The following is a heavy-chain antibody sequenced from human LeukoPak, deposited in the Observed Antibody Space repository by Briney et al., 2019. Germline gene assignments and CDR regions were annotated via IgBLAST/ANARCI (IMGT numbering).Heavy chain of an antibody. CDR1: GGSINSDY. V-gene: IGHV4-59*08. CDR3: ARQGHKLTLVDYYGMDV. J-gene: IGHJ6*02. Sequence: SETLSLTCTVSGGSINSDYWSWVRQPPGKGLEWIGYMYYSGGSTNYNPSLKSRVTISVDRSKNQFSLKLSSVTAADTAVYYCARQGHKLTLVDYYGMDVWGQGTTVTVSS. D-gene: IGHD1-26*01. CDR2: MYYSGGST.